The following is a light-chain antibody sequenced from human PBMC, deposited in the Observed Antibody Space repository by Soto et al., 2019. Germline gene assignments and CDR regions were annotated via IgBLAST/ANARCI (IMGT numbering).Light chain of an antibody. CDR1: SSDVGGYNY. J-gene: IGLJ2*01. CDR3: SSYTSSSTLVV. Sequence: QSALTHPAAVSGSPGQSITISCTGTSSDVGGYNYVSWYQQHPGKAPKLMIYDVSNRPSGVSNRFSGSKSGNTASLTISGLQAEDDADYYCSSYTSSSTLVVFGGGTKLTVL. CDR2: DVS. V-gene: IGLV2-14*01.